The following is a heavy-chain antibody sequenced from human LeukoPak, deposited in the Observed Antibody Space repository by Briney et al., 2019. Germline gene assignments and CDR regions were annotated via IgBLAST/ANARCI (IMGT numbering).Heavy chain of an antibody. J-gene: IGHJ6*03. CDR3: AKGSKEVLFTRDHYMDV. V-gene: IGHV3-30*02. Sequence: GGSLRLPSAASGFTFSSYGMPWVPQAPGKGLERVAFIRYDGSNKYSADSVKGRFTISRDNSKNTLYLQMNSLRAEDTAVYYCAKGSKEVLFTRDHYMDVWGKGTTVTMSS. CDR1: GFTFSSYG. D-gene: IGHD3-3*01. CDR2: IRYDGSNK.